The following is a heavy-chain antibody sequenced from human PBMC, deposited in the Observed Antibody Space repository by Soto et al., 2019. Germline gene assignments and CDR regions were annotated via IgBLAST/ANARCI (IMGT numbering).Heavy chain of an antibody. V-gene: IGHV1-18*01. J-gene: IGHJ4*02. CDR1: GYTFTSYG. CDR2: ISAYNGNT. Sequence: EASVKVSCKASGYTFTSYGIIWVRQAPGQGLEWMGWISAYNGNTNYAQKLQGRVTMTTDTSTSTAYMELRSLRSDDTAVYYCARDENGYYYDSSGYPQGYWGQGTLVTV. CDR3: ARDENGYYYDSSGYPQGY. D-gene: IGHD3-22*01.